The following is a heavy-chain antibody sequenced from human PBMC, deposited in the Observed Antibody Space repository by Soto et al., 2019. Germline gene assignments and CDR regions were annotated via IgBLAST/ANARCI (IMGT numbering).Heavy chain of an antibody. V-gene: IGHV4-30-2*01. CDR1: GDSYSISTYS. D-gene: IGHD6-19*01. CDR2: IYQSGVT. CDR3: AGMPYTSGLRFDP. J-gene: IGHJ5*02. Sequence: LSLTCNLSGDSYSISTYSWSWIRQPPGKALQWIGFIYQSGVTSYNPSLASRVSISLDRSNNQCSLKLKSVTAADTAVYFCAGMPYTSGLRFDPWGPGTLVTVYS.